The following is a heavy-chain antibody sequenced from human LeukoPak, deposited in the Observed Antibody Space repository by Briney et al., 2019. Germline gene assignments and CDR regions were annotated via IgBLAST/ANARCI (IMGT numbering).Heavy chain of an antibody. V-gene: IGHV6-1*01. J-gene: IGHJ4*02. D-gene: IGHD3-22*01. CDR3: ARARGYYDSSGYRWYYFDY. CDR1: GDSVSSNSAA. CDR2: TYYRSKWYN. Sequence: SQTLSLTCAISGDSVSSNSAAWNWIGQSPSRGLEWLGRTYYRSKWYNDYAVSVKSRITINPDTSKNQFSPQLNSVTPEDTAVYYCARARGYYDSSGYRWYYFDYWGQGTLVTVSS.